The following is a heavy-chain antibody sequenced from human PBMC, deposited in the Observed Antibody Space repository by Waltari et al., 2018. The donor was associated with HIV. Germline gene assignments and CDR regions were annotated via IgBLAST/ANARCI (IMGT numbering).Heavy chain of an antibody. CDR3: ARQGLQYSDGMDV. Sequence: QVQLVQFGTEVKKAGASVKVSCKTSGYTFTEYGISWVRQAPGQVLEWMGWISPYNGDANYAQKLQGRVTMTTDTSTKTAYMEVRSLRSDDTAVYYCARQGLQYSDGMDVWGHGTTVTVSS. J-gene: IGHJ6*02. D-gene: IGHD4-4*01. CDR2: ISPYNGDA. CDR1: GYTFTEYG. V-gene: IGHV1-18*01.